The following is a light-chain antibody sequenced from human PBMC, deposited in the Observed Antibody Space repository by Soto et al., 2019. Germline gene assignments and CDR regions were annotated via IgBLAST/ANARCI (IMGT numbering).Light chain of an antibody. CDR3: CSFAGGTNLV. CDR2: EVT. Sequence: QSALIQPPSASGSPGQSVTISCTGTRRDIGGYDFVSWYQQHPGKAPKLMISEVTKRPSGVPDRFSGFKSGNTASLTISGLQSDDEADYYCCSFAGGTNLVFGTGTKLTVL. J-gene: IGLJ1*01. V-gene: IGLV2-8*01. CDR1: RRDIGGYDF.